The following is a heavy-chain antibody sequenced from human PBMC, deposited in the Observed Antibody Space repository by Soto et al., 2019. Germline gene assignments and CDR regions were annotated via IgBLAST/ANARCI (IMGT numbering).Heavy chain of an antibody. V-gene: IGHV5-51*01. Sequence: GESLKISCKGSRYSVTSYWIGWVRQMPGKGLEWMGIIYPGDSDTRYSPSFQGQVTISADKSISTAYLQWSSLKASDTAMYYCARHRAPYYDSSGFMAYWGQGTLVTVSS. J-gene: IGHJ4*02. CDR1: RYSVTSYW. CDR3: ARHRAPYYDSSGFMAY. CDR2: IYPGDSDT. D-gene: IGHD3-22*01.